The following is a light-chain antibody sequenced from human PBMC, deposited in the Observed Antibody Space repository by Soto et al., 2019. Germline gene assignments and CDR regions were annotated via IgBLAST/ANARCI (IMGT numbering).Light chain of an antibody. J-gene: IGKJ2*01. CDR1: QGISSY. CDR2: AAS. V-gene: IGKV1-9*01. CDR3: QQLNSYPPT. Sequence: DIQLTQSPSFLSASVGDRVTITCRASQGISSYLAWYQQKPGKAPKLLIYAASTLQSGVPSRFSGSGSGTEFTLTISSLQXEDFATYYCQQLNSYPPTFGQGTKLEIK.